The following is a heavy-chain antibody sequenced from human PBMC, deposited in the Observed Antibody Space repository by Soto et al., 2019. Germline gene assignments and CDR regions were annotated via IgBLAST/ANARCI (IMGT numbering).Heavy chain of an antibody. D-gene: IGHD3-22*01. CDR2: ISGSGGST. J-gene: IGHJ4*02. CDR1: GFTFSSYA. V-gene: IGHV3-23*01. Sequence: GGSLRLSCAASGFTFSSYAMSWVRQAPGKGLEWVSAISGSGGSTYYADSVKGRFTISRDNSKNTLYLQMNSLRAEDTAVYYCAKAPLNYYDSSGYYLSPWYFDYWGQGTLVTVSS. CDR3: AKAPLNYYDSSGYYLSPWYFDY.